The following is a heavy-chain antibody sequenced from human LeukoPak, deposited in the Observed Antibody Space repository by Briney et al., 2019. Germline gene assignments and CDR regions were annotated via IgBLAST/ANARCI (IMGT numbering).Heavy chain of an antibody. V-gene: IGHV5-51*01. J-gene: IGHJ4*02. CDR2: IYPGDSDT. D-gene: IGHD3-10*01. Sequence: GESLKISCKCSGYSFTIYWIGWVRQMPGKGLEWMGIIYPGDSDTTYSPSFQGQVTISADKSISTAYLQWSSLKASDTAMYYCARRAPYGSGKIYYFDYWGQGTLVTVSS. CDR1: GYSFTIYW. CDR3: ARRAPYGSGKIYYFDY.